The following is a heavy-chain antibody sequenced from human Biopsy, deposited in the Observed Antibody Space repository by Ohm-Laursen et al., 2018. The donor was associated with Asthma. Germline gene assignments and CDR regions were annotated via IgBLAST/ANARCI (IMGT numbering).Heavy chain of an antibody. CDR1: GSTFSSYG. Sequence: SLRLSCAASGSTFSSYGMHWVRQAPGKGLEWVAVISYDGSNKYYADSVKGRFTISRDNSKNTLYLQMNSLRAEDTAVYYCARESSVAGSSDFDYWGQGTLVTVSS. J-gene: IGHJ4*02. D-gene: IGHD6-19*01. V-gene: IGHV3-30*03. CDR3: ARESSVAGSSDFDY. CDR2: ISYDGSNK.